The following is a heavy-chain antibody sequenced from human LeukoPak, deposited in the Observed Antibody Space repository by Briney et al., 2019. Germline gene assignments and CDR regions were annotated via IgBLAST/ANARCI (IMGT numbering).Heavy chain of an antibody. V-gene: IGHV3-15*01. CDR3: TTDYCEYCRGTTCYKGS. J-gene: IGHJ5*02. CDR2: IKGKTDGETT. Sequence: PGGSLRLSCTASGISFSNAWMSWVRQAPGRGLEWVGRIKGKTDGETTDYAAPVKGRFTISRDDYKTRVYLQMNSLKTEDTAVYYCTTDYCEYCRGTTCYKGSWGQGTLVTVSS. D-gene: IGHD2-2*02. CDR1: GISFSNAW.